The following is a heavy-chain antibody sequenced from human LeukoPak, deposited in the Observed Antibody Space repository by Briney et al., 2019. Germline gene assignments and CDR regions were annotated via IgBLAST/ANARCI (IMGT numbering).Heavy chain of an antibody. Sequence: SETLSLTCTVSGYSISSGYYWSWIRQPPGKGLEWIGYIYYSGSTNYNPSLKSRVTISVDTSKNQFSLKLSSVTAADTAVYYCARESGAGVKAWFDPWGQGTLVTVSS. V-gene: IGHV4-38-2*02. D-gene: IGHD2-8*02. J-gene: IGHJ5*02. CDR3: ARESGAGVKAWFDP. CDR2: IYYSGST. CDR1: GYSISSGYY.